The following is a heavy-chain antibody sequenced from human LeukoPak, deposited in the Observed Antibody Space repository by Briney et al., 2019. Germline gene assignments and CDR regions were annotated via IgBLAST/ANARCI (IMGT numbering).Heavy chain of an antibody. J-gene: IGHJ4*02. CDR3: AREPGTDYRKYYFDY. V-gene: IGHV3-64*04. D-gene: IGHD3/OR15-3a*01. Sequence: GGSLRLSCSASGFTFSSYAMHWVRQTPGKGLEYVSVISSNGGSTYYADSVKGRFTISRDNSKNMLYLQMNSLRAEDTAVYYCAREPGTDYRKYYFDYWGQGTLVTVSS. CDR2: ISSNGGST. CDR1: GFTFSSYA.